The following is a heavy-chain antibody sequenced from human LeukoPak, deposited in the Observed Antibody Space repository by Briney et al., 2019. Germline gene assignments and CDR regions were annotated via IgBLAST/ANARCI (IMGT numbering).Heavy chain of an antibody. Sequence: PGRSLRLSCAASGFTSSSYDMYWVRQTPGKGLEWVALISYDGSNKYYGDSVKGRFTISRDNSKNTLYVQMNSLRAEDTAVYYCARRISGWYYFDYWGQGTLVTVSS. D-gene: IGHD6-19*01. V-gene: IGHV3-30-3*01. J-gene: IGHJ4*02. CDR1: GFTSSSYD. CDR2: ISYDGSNK. CDR3: ARRISGWYYFDY.